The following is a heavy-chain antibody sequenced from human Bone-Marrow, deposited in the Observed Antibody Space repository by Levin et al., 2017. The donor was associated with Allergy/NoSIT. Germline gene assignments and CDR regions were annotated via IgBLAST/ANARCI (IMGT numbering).Heavy chain of an antibody. CDR2: IWYDGSNK. CDR3: ARDPYSSGWYNSLDY. Sequence: GESLKISCAASGFTFSSYGMHWVRQAPGKGLEWVAVIWYDGSNKYYADSVKGRFTISRDNSKNTLYLQMNSLRAEDTAVYYCARDPYSSGWYNSLDYWGQGTLVTVSS. J-gene: IGHJ4*02. D-gene: IGHD6-19*01. CDR1: GFTFSSYG. V-gene: IGHV3-33*01.